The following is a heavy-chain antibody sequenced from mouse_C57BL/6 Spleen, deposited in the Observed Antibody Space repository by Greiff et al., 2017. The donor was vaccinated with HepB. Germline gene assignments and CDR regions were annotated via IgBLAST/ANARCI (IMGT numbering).Heavy chain of an antibody. Sequence: EVQLQQSGPELVKPGASVKISCKATGYTFTDYYMNWVKQSHGKSLEWIGDINPNNGGTSYNQKFKGKATLTVDKSSSTAYMELRNLTSEDSAVYYCERSANYYGSSYFDYWGQGTTLTVSS. CDR3: ERSANYYGSSYFDY. D-gene: IGHD1-1*01. V-gene: IGHV1-26*01. CDR2: INPNNGGT. CDR1: GYTFTDYY. J-gene: IGHJ2*01.